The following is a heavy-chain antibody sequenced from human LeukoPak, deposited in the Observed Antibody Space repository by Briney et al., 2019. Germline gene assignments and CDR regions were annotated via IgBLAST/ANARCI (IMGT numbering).Heavy chain of an antibody. J-gene: IGHJ6*02. CDR2: IYSGGST. D-gene: IGHD1-14*01. CDR3: ARETTGYYYGMDV. V-gene: IGHV3-66*02. Sequence: GGSLRLSRAASGFTVSSNYMSWVRQAPGKGLEWVSVIYSGGSTYYADSVKGRFTISRDNSKNTLYLQMNSLRAEDTAVYYCARETTGYYYGMDVWGQGTTVTVSS. CDR1: GFTVSSNY.